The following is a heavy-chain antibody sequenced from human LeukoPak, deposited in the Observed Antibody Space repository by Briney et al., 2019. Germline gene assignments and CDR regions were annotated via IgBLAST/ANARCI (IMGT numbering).Heavy chain of an antibody. CDR2: INPNSGGT. D-gene: IGHD6-13*01. CDR1: GYTFTGYY. J-gene: IGHJ4*02. Sequence: GASVKVSCKASGYTFTGYYMHWVRQAPGQGLEWMGWINPNSGGTNYAQKFQGRVTMTRDTSISTAYMELSRLRSDDTAVYYCARGPRIAAAGSKPPFDYWGQGTLVTVSS. V-gene: IGHV1-2*02. CDR3: ARGPRIAAAGSKPPFDY.